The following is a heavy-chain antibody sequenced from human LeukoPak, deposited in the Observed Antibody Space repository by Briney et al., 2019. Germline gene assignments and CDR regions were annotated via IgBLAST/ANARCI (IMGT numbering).Heavy chain of an antibody. CDR1: GFAFNTFS. CDR3: AKLSSWYSGADY. Sequence: GGSLRLSCAASGFAFNTFSMNWVRQAPGKGLEWVSSVSSDSAYIYYADSVKGRFTISRDDSKNTLYLQMNSLRAEDTAVYYCAKLSSWYSGADYWGQGTLVTVSS. CDR2: VSSDSAYI. V-gene: IGHV3-21*04. D-gene: IGHD2-15*01. J-gene: IGHJ4*02.